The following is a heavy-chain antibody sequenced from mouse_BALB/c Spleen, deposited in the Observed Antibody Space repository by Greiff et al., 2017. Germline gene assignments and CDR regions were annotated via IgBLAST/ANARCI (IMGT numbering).Heavy chain of an antibody. D-gene: IGHD1-1*01. CDR1: GYTFTSYW. V-gene: IGHV1-7*01. J-gene: IGHJ2*01. CDR3: ARSGGRGSFFDY. Sequence: VQLVESGAELAKPGASVKMSCKASGYTFTSYWMHWVKQRPGQGLEWIGYINPSTGYTEYNQKFKDKATLTADKSSSTAYMQLSSLTSEDSAVYYCARSGGRGSFFDYWGQGTTLTVSS. CDR2: INPSTGYT.